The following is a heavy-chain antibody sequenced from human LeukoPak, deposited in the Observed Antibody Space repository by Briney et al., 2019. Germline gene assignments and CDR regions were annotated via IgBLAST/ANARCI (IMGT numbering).Heavy chain of an antibody. CDR1: GYTYTNYG. CDR2: ISGYNGHT. D-gene: IGHD3-22*01. CDR3: ARATTTWGSSGYFDY. Sequence: ASVKVSCKASGYTYTNYGISWVRQAPGQGLEWMGWISGYNGHTNYAQKLQGRVTMTTHTSTSTAYMELRSLRSDDTAVYYCARATTTWGSSGYFDYWGQGTLVTVSS. J-gene: IGHJ4*02. V-gene: IGHV1-18*01.